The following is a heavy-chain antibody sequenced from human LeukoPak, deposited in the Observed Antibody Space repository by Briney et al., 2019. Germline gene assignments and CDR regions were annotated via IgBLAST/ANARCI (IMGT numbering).Heavy chain of an antibody. CDR3: ARESVSSSRHDAFDI. Sequence: GASVKVSCEASGYAFTSYGISWVRQAPGQGLEWMGWISAYNGNTNYAQKLQGRVTMTTDTSTSTAYMELRSLRSDDTAVYYCARESVSSSRHDAFDIWGQGTMVTVSS. J-gene: IGHJ3*02. CDR2: ISAYNGNT. CDR1: GYAFTSYG. V-gene: IGHV1-18*01. D-gene: IGHD6-13*01.